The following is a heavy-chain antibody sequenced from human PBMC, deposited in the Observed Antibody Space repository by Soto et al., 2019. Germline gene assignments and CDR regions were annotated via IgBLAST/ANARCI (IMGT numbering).Heavy chain of an antibody. J-gene: IGHJ4*02. CDR3: ARVPTYYYDSSGYSIMDD. CDR1: GGSISSGDYY. D-gene: IGHD3-22*01. V-gene: IGHV4-30-4*01. CDR2: IYYSGST. Sequence: QVQLQESGPGLVKPSQTLSLTCTVSGGSISSGDYYWSWIRQPPGKGLEWNGYIYYSGSTYYNPSLKSRVTTAVDMSKNQFSLKLSSVTAADTAVYYCARVPTYYYDSSGYSIMDDWGQGTLVTVSS.